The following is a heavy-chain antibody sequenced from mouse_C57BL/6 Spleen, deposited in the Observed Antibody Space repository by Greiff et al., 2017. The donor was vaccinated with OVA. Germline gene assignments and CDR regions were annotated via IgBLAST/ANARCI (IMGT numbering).Heavy chain of an antibody. D-gene: IGHD1-1*01. V-gene: IGHV1-64*01. Sequence: QVQLQQSGAELVKPGASVKLSCKASGYTFTSYWMHWVKQRPGQGLEWIGLIHPNSGSTNYNEKFKSKATLTVDKSSSTAYMQLSSLTTADSAVYYCVKLGTVGARGYAMDYWGQGTSVTVSS. CDR2: IHPNSGST. CDR1: GYTFTSYW. CDR3: VKLGTVGARGYAMDY. J-gene: IGHJ4*01.